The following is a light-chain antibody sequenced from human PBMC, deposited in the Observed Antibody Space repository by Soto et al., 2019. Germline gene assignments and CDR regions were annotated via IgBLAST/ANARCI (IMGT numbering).Light chain of an antibody. CDR2: DAS. CDR1: QSVSTY. J-gene: IGKJ2*01. V-gene: IGKV3-11*01. Sequence: EIMLTQSPATLSLSPGERATLSCRASQSVSTYLAWYQQKPGQAPRLLIYDASNRATGIPGRFSGSGSGTDFTLTISSLEPEDFAVYYCQQRSNWPPRTFGQGTKLEIK. CDR3: QQRSNWPPRT.